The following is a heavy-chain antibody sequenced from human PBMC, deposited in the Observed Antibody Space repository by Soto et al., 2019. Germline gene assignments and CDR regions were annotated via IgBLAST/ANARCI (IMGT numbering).Heavy chain of an antibody. Sequence: EVQLLESGGDLVQPGGSLRLSCVASGFTFSSYAMSWVRQAPGKGLEWVSIVGSSGDVTVYSDSVSGRFTISRDNSRNTLYLQMNSLTAEGTAVYYCAKHFVAGEVDYWGQGTLVTVSS. CDR1: GFTFSSYA. CDR2: VGSSGDVT. J-gene: IGHJ4*02. CDR3: AKHFVAGEVDY. V-gene: IGHV3-23*01. D-gene: IGHD3-10*01.